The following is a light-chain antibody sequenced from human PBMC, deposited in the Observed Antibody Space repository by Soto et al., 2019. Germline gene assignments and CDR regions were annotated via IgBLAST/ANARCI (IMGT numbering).Light chain of an antibody. V-gene: IGKV3-20*01. CDR3: QHYGTSRVT. CDR1: QSVSNNR. CDR2: GAF. Sequence: EIVLTQSPDTLSLSPGERATLSCRASQSVSNNRLAWYQQRPGQAPSLLIYGAFSRATGVPDRFSSSGSGTDFTLTISRLEPEDGAVYSCQHYGTSRVTFGPGTKVDVK. J-gene: IGKJ3*01.